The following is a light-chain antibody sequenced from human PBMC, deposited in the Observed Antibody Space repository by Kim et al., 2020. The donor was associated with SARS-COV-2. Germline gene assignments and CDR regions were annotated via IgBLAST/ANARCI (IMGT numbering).Light chain of an antibody. CDR3: QVWDGNSDHAV. Sequence: GKKARMTGWGDRIGSKSLLWYQQKPGEAPVVVIYYDTDRPSGIPERFSGSTSVNTATLTISRVEAGDEADYYCQVWDGNSDHAVFGGGNQLSVL. CDR2: YDT. CDR1: RIGSKS. J-gene: IGLJ2*01. V-gene: IGLV3-21*04.